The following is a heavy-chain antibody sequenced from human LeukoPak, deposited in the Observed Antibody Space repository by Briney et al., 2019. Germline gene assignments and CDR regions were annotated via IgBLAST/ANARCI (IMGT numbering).Heavy chain of an antibody. D-gene: IGHD6-25*01. CDR2: IYYSGST. V-gene: IGHV4-59*01. J-gene: IGHJ4*02. CDR3: ARGASSGDY. Sequence: SETLSLTCTVSGGSISSYYWSWIRQPPGKGLEWIGYIYYSGSTNYNPSPKSRVTVSVDTSKNQFSLKLSSVTAADTAVYYCARGASSGDYWGQGTLVTVSS. CDR1: GGSISSYY.